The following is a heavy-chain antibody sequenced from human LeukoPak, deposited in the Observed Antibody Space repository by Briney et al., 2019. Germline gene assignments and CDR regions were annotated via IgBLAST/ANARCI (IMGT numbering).Heavy chain of an antibody. D-gene: IGHD3-22*01. CDR1: GGSISSYY. V-gene: IGHV4-59*01. J-gene: IGHJ4*02. Sequence: SETLSLTCPVSGGSISSYYWSWVRQPPGKGLEWIGYIYYSGSTNYNPSLKSGVTISVDTSKNQFSLKLSYVTAADTAVYYCARGGYYYDSSGYFGGQYDYWGQGTLVTVSS. CDR2: IYYSGST. CDR3: ARGGYYYDSSGYFGGQYDY.